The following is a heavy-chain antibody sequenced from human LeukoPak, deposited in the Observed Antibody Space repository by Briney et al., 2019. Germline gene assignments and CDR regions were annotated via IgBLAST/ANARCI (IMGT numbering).Heavy chain of an antibody. Sequence: PETLSLTCTVSGGSISSYYWSWIRQPAGKGLEWIGRIYTSGSTNYNPSLKSRVTMSVDTSKNQFSLKLNSVTAADTAVYYCARVRTYFRSSIAARPLWYFDLWGRGTLVTVSS. CDR1: GGSISSYY. J-gene: IGHJ2*01. CDR2: IYTSGST. V-gene: IGHV4-4*07. D-gene: IGHD6-6*01. CDR3: ARVRTYFRSSIAARPLWYFDL.